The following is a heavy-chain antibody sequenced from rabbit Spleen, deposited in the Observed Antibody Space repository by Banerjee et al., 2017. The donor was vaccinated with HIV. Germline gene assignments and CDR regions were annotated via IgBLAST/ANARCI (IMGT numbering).Heavy chain of an antibody. CDR2: IYTGSSDYT. CDR1: GFSFSSNYY. D-gene: IGHD2-1*01. CDR3: ARGSATMTMVITGYYLNL. V-gene: IGHV1S40*01. J-gene: IGHJ4*01. Sequence: QSLEESGGDLVKPGASLTLTCTASGFSFSSNYYMCWVRQAPGKGLEWIACIYTGSSDYTYYASWATGRFTCSKTSSTTVTLQMTSLTAADTATYFCARGSATMTMVITGYYLNLWGQGTLVTVS.